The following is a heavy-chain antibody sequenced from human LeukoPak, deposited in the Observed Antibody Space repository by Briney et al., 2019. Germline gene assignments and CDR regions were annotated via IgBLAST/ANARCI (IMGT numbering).Heavy chain of an antibody. V-gene: IGHV4-61*01. J-gene: IGHJ4*02. CDR3: AEFDSSGYQIDY. Sequence: SETLSLTCTVSGGSVSSGSYYWSWIRQPPGKGLEWIGYIYYTGSTNYNPSLKSRVTMSVDTSKNQFSLNLSSVTAADTAVYYWAEFDSSGYQIDYGGQETLVTVPS. D-gene: IGHD3-22*01. CDR1: GGSVSSGSYY. CDR2: IYYTGST.